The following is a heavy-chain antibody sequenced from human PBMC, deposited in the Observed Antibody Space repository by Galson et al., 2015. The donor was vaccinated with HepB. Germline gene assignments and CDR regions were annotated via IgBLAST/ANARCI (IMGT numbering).Heavy chain of an antibody. CDR3: ARDLGVVVVAATWPDYYGMDV. CDR1: GFTFSSYS. J-gene: IGHJ6*02. Sequence: SLRLSCAASGFTFSSYSMNWVRQAPGKGLEWVSSISSSSSYIYYADSVKGRFTISRDNAKNSLYLQMNSLRAEDTAVYYCARDLGVVVVAATWPDYYGMDVWGQGTTVTVSS. D-gene: IGHD2-15*01. CDR2: ISSSSSYI. V-gene: IGHV3-21*01.